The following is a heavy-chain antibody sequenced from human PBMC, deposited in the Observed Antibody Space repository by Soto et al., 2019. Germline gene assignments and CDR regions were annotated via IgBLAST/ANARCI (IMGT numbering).Heavy chain of an antibody. Sequence: SETLSLTCTVSGGSISSYYWSWIRQPPGKGLEWIGNIYDSGSTNYNPSLKSRVTISVDTSKNQFSLKLSPVTAADTAEYYCTRGPLYGDSLSNWFDPWGKGTLVTVSS. J-gene: IGHJ5*02. CDR3: TRGPLYGDSLSNWFDP. D-gene: IGHD4-17*01. CDR1: GGSISSYY. CDR2: IYDSGST. V-gene: IGHV4-59*01.